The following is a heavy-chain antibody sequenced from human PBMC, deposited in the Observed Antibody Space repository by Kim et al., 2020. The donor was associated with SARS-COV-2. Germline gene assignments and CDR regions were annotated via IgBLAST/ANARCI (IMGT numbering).Heavy chain of an antibody. CDR2: IDNDGIDA. CDR1: GFTFSSKW. Sequence: GGSLRLSCAGSGFTFSSKWMHWVRQAPGKGPVWVARIDNDGIDAIYADSVKGRFTISRDNAKSTLYLQMNSLRAEDTAMYYCIREEWEVWYWGQGTLVTVSS. D-gene: IGHD1-26*01. J-gene: IGHJ4*02. V-gene: IGHV3-74*01. CDR3: IREEWEVWY.